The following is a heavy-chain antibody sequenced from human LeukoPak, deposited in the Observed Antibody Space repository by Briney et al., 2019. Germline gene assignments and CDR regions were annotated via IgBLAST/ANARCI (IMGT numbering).Heavy chain of an antibody. V-gene: IGHV3-30*04. CDR2: ISYDGSNK. J-gene: IGHJ6*03. Sequence: GGSLRLSRAASGFTFSSYEMNWVRQAPGKGLEWVAVISYDGSNKYCADSVKGRFTISRDNSKNTLYLQMNSLRAEDTAVYYCARDGLRMVRGVILDYYYYYYMDVWGKGTTVTVSS. D-gene: IGHD3-10*01. CDR3: ARDGLRMVRGVILDYYYYYYMDV. CDR1: GFTFSSYE.